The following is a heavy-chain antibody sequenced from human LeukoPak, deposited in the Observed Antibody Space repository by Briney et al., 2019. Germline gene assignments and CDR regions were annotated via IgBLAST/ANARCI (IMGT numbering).Heavy chain of an antibody. V-gene: IGHV4-4*07. D-gene: IGHD4-23*01. CDR3: ARQIFYGGNSDWFDP. CDR1: GGSISSYY. Sequence: PSETLSLTCTVSGGSISSYYWSWIRQPAGKGLEWIGRIYTSGSTNYNPSLKSRVTMSVDTSKNQFSLKLSSVTAADTAVYYCARQIFYGGNSDWFDPWGQGTLVTVSS. CDR2: IYTSGST. J-gene: IGHJ5*02.